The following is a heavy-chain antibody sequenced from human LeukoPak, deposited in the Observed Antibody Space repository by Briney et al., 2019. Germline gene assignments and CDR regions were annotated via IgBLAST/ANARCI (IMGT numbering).Heavy chain of an antibody. Sequence: GGSLRLSCAASGFTFSTSEMNWVRQAPGKGLAWISYISSRGRTIFYADSVKGRFIISRDNAKNSLYLQMNSLRAEDTAVYYCARRMGQPGPVNYFDYWGQGTLVTVSS. CDR1: GFTFSTSE. CDR3: ARRMGQPGPVNYFDY. D-gene: IGHD4-17*01. CDR2: ISSRGRTI. J-gene: IGHJ4*02. V-gene: IGHV3-48*03.